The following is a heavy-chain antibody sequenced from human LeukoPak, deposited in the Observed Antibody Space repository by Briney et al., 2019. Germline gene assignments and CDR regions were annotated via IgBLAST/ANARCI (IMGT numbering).Heavy chain of an antibody. J-gene: IGHJ4*02. CDR3: ARGDYGGNRSFDY. CDR1: GGSISSGGYS. CDR2: INHSGST. V-gene: IGHV4-30-2*01. D-gene: IGHD4-17*01. Sequence: PSQTLSLTCAVSGGSISSGGYSWSWIRQPPGKGLEWIGEINHSGSTNYNPSLKSRVTISVDTSKNQFSLKLSSVTAADTAVYYCARGDYGGNRSFDYWGQGTLVTVSS.